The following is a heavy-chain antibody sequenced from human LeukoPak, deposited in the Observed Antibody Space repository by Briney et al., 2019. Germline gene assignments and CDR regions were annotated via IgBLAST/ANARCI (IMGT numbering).Heavy chain of an antibody. CDR2: IYYSGST. CDR3: ARHGGYNSVDY. V-gene: IGHV4-39*01. D-gene: IGHD6-25*01. CDR1: GGSITSSNW. J-gene: IGHJ4*02. Sequence: TSSETLSLTCAVSGGSITSSNWWSWVRQPPGKGLEWIGSIYYSGSTYYNPSLKSRVTTSVDTSKNQFSLKLSSVTAADTAVYYCARHGGYNSVDYWGQGTLVTVSS.